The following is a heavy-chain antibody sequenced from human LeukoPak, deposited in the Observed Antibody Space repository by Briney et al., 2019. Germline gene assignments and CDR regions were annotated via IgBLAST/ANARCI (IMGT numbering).Heavy chain of an antibody. V-gene: IGHV4-4*07. J-gene: IGHJ3*01. D-gene: IGHD3-10*01. Sequence: SETLSLTCTVSGGSISSYYWSWIRQPAGKGLEWIGRIYTSGSTNYNPSLKSRVTMSVDTSKNQFSLKLSSVTAADTAVYYCARDGSGAFSETFDLWGQGTMITVSS. CDR2: IYTSGST. CDR3: ARDGSGAFSETFDL. CDR1: GGSISSYY.